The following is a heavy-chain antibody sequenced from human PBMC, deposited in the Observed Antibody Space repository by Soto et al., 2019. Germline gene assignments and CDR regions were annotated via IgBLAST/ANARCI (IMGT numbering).Heavy chain of an antibody. CDR1: GGSISSYY. CDR3: ARLQSVRGVYYWDYYMDV. V-gene: IGHV4-59*08. J-gene: IGHJ6*03. Sequence: QVQLQESGPGLVKPSETLSLTCTVSGGSISSYYWSWIRQPPGKGLEWIGYIHYSGSTNYNPSLKSRVTISVDTSKNQFSLKLSSVTAADTAVYYCARLQSVRGVYYWDYYMDVWGKGTTVTVSS. CDR2: IHYSGST. D-gene: IGHD3-10*01.